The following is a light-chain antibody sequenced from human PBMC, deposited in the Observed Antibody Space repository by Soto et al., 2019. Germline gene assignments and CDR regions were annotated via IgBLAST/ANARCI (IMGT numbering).Light chain of an antibody. CDR2: DAS. Sequence: EIVLTQSPATLSLSPGERATLSCRASQSVSSYLAWYQQKPGQAPRLLIYDASNRATGIPARFSGSGSGTDFTLTISRLEPEDFAVYYCQQHAGGSRITFGQGTRLEIK. CDR3: QQHAGGSRIT. V-gene: IGKV3-11*01. J-gene: IGKJ5*01. CDR1: QSVSSY.